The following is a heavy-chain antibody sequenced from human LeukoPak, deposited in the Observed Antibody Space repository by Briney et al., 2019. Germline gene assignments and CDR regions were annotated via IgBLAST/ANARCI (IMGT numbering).Heavy chain of an antibody. J-gene: IGHJ4*02. CDR3: ARDRGSSS. CDR2: IKSDGTST. Sequence: GGSLRLSCVASGFTFSSYWMHWVRQAPGKGLVWVSRIKSDGTSTTYADSVKGRFTISRDNAKNTLYLQMNSLRVEDTAVYYCARDRGSSSWGQGILVTVSS. CDR1: GFTFSSYW. V-gene: IGHV3-74*01. D-gene: IGHD2-2*01.